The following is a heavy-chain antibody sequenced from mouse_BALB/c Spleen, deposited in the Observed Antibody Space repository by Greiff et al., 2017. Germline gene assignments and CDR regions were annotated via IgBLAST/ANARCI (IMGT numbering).Heavy chain of an antibody. CDR2: ISCYNGAT. Sequence: LVKTGASVKISCKASGYSFTGYYMHWVKQSHGKSLEWIGYISCYNGATSYNPKFKGKATFTVDTSSSTAYMQFNSLTSEDSAVYYCAKGITTATIPYFDYWGQGTTLTVSS. CDR3: AKGITTATIPYFDY. V-gene: IGHV1S34*01. J-gene: IGHJ2*01. CDR1: GYSFTGYY. D-gene: IGHD1-2*01.